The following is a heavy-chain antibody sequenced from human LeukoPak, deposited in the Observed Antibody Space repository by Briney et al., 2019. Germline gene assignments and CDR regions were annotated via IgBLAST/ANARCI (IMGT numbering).Heavy chain of an antibody. CDR2: ITGSGIST. D-gene: IGHD2/OR15-2a*01. Sequence: GGSLRLSCEASGFTFSDYAMTCVRQAPGKGLDWVSEITGSGISTYYADSVKGRFTISRDNSKNTLYLQMNSLRAEDTAVYYCAREHFDFDYWGQGTLVTVSS. V-gene: IGHV3-23*01. J-gene: IGHJ4*02. CDR3: AREHFDFDY. CDR1: GFTFSDYA.